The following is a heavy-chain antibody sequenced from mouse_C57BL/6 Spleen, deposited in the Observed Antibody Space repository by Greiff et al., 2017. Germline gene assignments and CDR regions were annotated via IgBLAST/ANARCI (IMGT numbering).Heavy chain of an antibody. V-gene: IGHV5-17*01. CDR2: ISSGGSTI. D-gene: IGHD1-1*01. Sequence: EVKLMESGGGLVKPGGSLKLSCAASGFTFSDYGMHWVRQAPEKGLEWVAYISSGGSTIYYADTVKGRFTITRDNPKNTLFLQMTSLRSEDTAMYYCAKVVAPPMDYWGQGTSVTVSS. CDR3: AKVVAPPMDY. CDR1: GFTFSDYG. J-gene: IGHJ4*01.